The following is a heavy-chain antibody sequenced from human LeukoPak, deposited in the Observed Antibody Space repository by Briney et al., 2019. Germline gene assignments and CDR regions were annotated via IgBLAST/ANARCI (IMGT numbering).Heavy chain of an antibody. V-gene: IGHV3-23*01. J-gene: IGHJ4*02. D-gene: IGHD3-10*01. CDR2: ISASGGNT. CDR3: AKGQLWSGVAYFDY. CDR1: GFTFSTFA. Sequence: PGGSLRLSCAASGFTFSTFAMSWVRQAPGKGLEWVSLISASGGNTYYADSMKGRFTTSRDNSKNTLYLQMSSLRAEDTAVYYCAKGQLWSGVAYFDYWGQGTLATVSS.